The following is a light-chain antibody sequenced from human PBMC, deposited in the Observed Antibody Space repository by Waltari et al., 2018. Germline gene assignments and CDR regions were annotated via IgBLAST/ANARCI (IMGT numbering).Light chain of an antibody. CDR2: GAS. V-gene: IGKV3-20*01. J-gene: IGKJ4*01. CDR1: QTVSSNS. CDR3: QQYGRSPLA. Sequence: ENVLTQSPGTVSLFPGERATLSCRASQTVSSNSLAWYQQKPGQAPRLLIYGASSRATGIPDRFSASGSGTDFTLTINRLEPEDLAVYYCQQYGRSPLACGGGTKVEIK.